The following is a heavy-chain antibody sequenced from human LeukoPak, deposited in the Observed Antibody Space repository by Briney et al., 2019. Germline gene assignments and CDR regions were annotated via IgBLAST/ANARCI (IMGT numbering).Heavy chain of an antibody. CDR2: ISSSSSYI. V-gene: IGHV3-21*01. CDR1: GFTFSSYS. D-gene: IGHD3-10*01. CDR3: ARVDLGTMVRGVIGDY. Sequence: GGSLRLSCAASGFTFSSYSMNWVRQAPGKGLEWASSISSSSSYIYYADSVKGRFTISRDNAKNSLYLQMNSLRAEDTAVYYCARVDLGTMVRGVIGDYWGQGTLVTVSS. J-gene: IGHJ4*02.